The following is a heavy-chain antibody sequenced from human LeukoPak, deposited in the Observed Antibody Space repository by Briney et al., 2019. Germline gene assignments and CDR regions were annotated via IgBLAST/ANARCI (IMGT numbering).Heavy chain of an antibody. CDR1: GFTVSTNY. V-gene: IGHV3-53*04. J-gene: IGHJ6*02. CDR3: ARHVEIGYYYGMDV. Sequence: GGSLRLSCAASGFTVSTNYMSRVRQAPGNGLEWFSVIYNGDNTYYADSVKGRFTISRNNSKNTLYLQMNSLRAEDTAVYYCARHVEIGYYYGMDVWGQGTTVTVSS. CDR2: IYNGDNT.